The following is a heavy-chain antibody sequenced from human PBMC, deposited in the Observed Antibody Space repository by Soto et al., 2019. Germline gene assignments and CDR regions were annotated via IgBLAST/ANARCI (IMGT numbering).Heavy chain of an antibody. V-gene: IGHV3-23*01. CDR2: ISGSGETT. J-gene: IGHJ4*02. Sequence: GGSLRLSCAASGCTFRSYAMSWVRQAPGKGLEWVSIISGSGETTYYADSVKGRFTISRDNSKNTLYLQMNNLRAEDTAVYYCAKDRPFPWFGESFPLVWGQGTRVTVSS. CDR3: AKDRPFPWFGESFPLV. CDR1: GCTFRSYA. D-gene: IGHD3-10*01.